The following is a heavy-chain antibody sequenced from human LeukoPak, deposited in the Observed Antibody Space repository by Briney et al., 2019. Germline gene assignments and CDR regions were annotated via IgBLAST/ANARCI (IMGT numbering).Heavy chain of an antibody. CDR2: IYYTGST. CDR3: ARDGNTAVISSGGMDV. V-gene: IGHV4-61*01. CDR1: GGPVSSSHYY. D-gene: IGHD5-18*01. Sequence: PSETLSLTCTVSGGPVSSSHYYWSWIRQPPGKGLGWIGYIYYTGSTNYNPSLKSRVTISVDTSKNQFSLKLSSVTAADTAVYYCARDGNTAVISSGGMDVWGKGTTVTVSS. J-gene: IGHJ6*04.